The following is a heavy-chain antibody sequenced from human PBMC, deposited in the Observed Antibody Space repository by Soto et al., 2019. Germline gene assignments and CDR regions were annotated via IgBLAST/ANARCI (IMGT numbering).Heavy chain of an antibody. CDR3: ARDRRGNKGLEWDDYYYYYMDV. V-gene: IGHV4-59*01. D-gene: IGHD1-26*01. Sequence: SETLSLTCTVSGGSISSYYWSWIRQPPGKGLEWIGYIYYSGSTNYNPSLKSRVTISVDTSKNQFSLKLSSVTAADTAVYYCARDRRGNKGLEWDDYYYYYMDVWGEGTTVTVSS. CDR1: GGSISSYY. J-gene: IGHJ6*03. CDR2: IYYSGST.